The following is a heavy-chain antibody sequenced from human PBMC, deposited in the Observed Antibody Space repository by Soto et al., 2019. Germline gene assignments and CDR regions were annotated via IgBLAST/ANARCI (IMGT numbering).Heavy chain of an antibody. J-gene: IGHJ3*02. CDR1: GFIFGNYA. V-gene: IGHV3-23*01. Sequence: EVQLLESGGGLVQSGGSVRLSCAASGFIFGNYAMNWVRQAPGKGLEWVSGISGSGGRTWYTDSVKGRFTMSRDNSNNMVYLQMNSLRAEDTAVYYCTQDWREGMLRSFEAFDIWGQGTMVTVSS. CDR3: TQDWREGMLRSFEAFDI. D-gene: IGHD4-17*01. CDR2: ISGSGGRT.